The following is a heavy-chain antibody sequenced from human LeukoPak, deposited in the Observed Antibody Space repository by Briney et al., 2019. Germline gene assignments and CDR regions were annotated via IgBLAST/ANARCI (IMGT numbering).Heavy chain of an antibody. V-gene: IGHV4-38-2*02. CDR1: DYSISSGYY. Sequence: SETLSLTCPVSDYSISSGYYWGRIRQPPGKGLEWIGSIYHSGSTYYNPSLRSRVTISVDTSKNQFSLKLSSVTAADTAVYYCARVCDYWGQGTLVTVSS. CDR3: ARVCDY. J-gene: IGHJ4*02. CDR2: IYHSGST.